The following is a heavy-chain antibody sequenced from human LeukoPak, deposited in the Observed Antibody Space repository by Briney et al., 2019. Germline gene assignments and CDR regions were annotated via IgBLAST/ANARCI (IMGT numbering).Heavy chain of an antibody. CDR3: ARTRGAYGGDGFDY. CDR2: IYPGDFDT. V-gene: IGHV5-51*01. CDR1: GYSFTNYW. D-gene: IGHD3-10*01. Sequence: GESLKISCKGPGYSFTNYWIGWVRQMPGKGLEWMGIIYPGDFDTRYSPSFQGQVTISADKSINTAYLQWSSLRASDTAMYYCARTRGAYGGDGFDYWGQGTLVTVSS. J-gene: IGHJ4*02.